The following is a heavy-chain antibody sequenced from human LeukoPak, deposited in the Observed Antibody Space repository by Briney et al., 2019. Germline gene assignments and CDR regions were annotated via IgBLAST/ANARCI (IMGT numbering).Heavy chain of an antibody. CDR2: INPKGGGT. V-gene: IGHV1-2*06. Sequence: ASVEVSCKASGYTLSDYYIHWVRQAPGLGLEWMGRINPKGGGTYYAQNFQGRVTMTRATNISTVSMELSGLRSDDTAVYYCARDRSGSYPVDYWGQGTLVTVSS. CDR3: ARDRSGSYPVDY. D-gene: IGHD1-26*01. J-gene: IGHJ4*02. CDR1: GYTLSDYY.